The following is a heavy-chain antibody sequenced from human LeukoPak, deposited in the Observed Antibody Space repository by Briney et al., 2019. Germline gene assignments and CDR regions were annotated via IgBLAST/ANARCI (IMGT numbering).Heavy chain of an antibody. J-gene: IGHJ4*02. CDR3: AKDTYYYGSGSTNFDY. V-gene: IGHV3-23*01. D-gene: IGHD3-10*01. CDR1: GGSFSGYY. CDR2: ISGSGGST. Sequence: ETLSLTCAVYGGSFSGYYWSWIRQPPGKGLEWVSAISGSGGSTYYADSVKGRFTIFRDNSKNTLYLQMNSLRGEDTAVYYCAKDTYYYGSGSTNFDYWGQGTLVTVSS.